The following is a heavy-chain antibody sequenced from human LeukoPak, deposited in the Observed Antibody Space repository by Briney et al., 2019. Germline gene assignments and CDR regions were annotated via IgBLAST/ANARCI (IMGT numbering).Heavy chain of an antibody. J-gene: IGHJ3*02. CDR1: GYSSTSYW. CDR3: ARRHDYGGINDAFDI. D-gene: IGHD4-23*01. CDR2: IYGGDSDS. V-gene: IGHV5-51*01. Sequence: ESLTISCQGSGYSSTSYWIGWVRQVTGKGLEWMGMIYGGDSDSRYSPSFQGQVTISPDKSINTAYLQWSSLKASDTAMYYCARRHDYGGINDAFDIWGQGTMVTVSS.